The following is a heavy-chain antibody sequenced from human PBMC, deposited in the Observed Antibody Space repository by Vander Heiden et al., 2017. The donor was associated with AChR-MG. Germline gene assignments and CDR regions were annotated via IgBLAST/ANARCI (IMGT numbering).Heavy chain of an antibody. CDR3: ARDLSDYYYMDV. CDR1: GGTFSRNA. V-gene: IGHV1-69*01. J-gene: IGHJ6*03. Sequence: QVQLVQSGAEVKKPGSSVQVSCKASGGTFSRNAISWVRQAPGQGLEWMGGIIPIWGTANYAQKFQGRVTITADESTSTAYMELSSLRSEDTAVYYCARDLSDYYYMDVWGEGTTGTVSS. CDR2: IIPIWGTA.